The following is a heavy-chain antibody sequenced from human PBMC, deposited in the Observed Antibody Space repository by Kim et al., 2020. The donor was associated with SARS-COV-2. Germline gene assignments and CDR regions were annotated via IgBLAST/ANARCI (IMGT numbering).Heavy chain of an antibody. Sequence: GGSLRLSCAASGFTFSSYWMSWVRQAPGKGLEWVANIKQDGSEKYYVDSVKGRFTISRDNAKNSLYLQMNSLRAEDTAVYYCATTKKAGYSSGWPGGDYWGQGTMVTVSS. CDR2: IKQDGSEK. D-gene: IGHD6-19*01. J-gene: IGHJ4*02. V-gene: IGHV3-7*01. CDR3: ATTKKAGYSSGWPGGDY. CDR1: GFTFSSYW.